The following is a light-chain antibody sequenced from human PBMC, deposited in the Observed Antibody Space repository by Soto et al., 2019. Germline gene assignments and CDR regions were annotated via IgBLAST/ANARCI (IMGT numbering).Light chain of an antibody. J-gene: IGKJ4*01. Sequence: DIVMTQSPDSLAVSLGERATINCKSSQSVLYSSNNKNYLAWYQQKPGQPPKLLIYWASTRESGVPDRFSGSGSVTDITLTISSLQAEDLAVYYCQQYYSTPLTFGGGTKVEIK. CDR3: QQYYSTPLT. CDR1: QSVLYSSNNKNY. V-gene: IGKV4-1*01. CDR2: WAS.